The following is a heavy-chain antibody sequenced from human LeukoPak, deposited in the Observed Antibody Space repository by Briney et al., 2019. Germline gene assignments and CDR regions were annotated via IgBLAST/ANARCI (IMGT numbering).Heavy chain of an antibody. CDR2: ISYDGSNK. V-gene: IGHV3-30*04. CDR3: ARDRVAARPRWFDP. J-gene: IGHJ5*02. Sequence: PAGGSLRLSCAASGFTFSSYAMHWVRQAPGKGLERVAVISYDGSNKYYADSVKGRFTISRDNSKNTLYLQMNSLRAEDTAVYYCARDRVAARPRWFDPWGQGTLVTVSS. D-gene: IGHD6-6*01. CDR1: GFTFSSYA.